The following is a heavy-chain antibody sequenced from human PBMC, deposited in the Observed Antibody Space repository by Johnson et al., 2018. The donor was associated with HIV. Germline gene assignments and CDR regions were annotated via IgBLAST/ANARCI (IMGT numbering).Heavy chain of an antibody. D-gene: IGHD3-22*01. CDR2: LNWNAGST. CDR3: ARETNYYDSSGGLGLDI. V-gene: IGHV3-20*04. CDR1: GFTFDDYG. J-gene: IGHJ3*02. Sequence: VQLVESGGGVVRPGGSLRLSCAASGFTFDDYGMSWVRQVPGKGLVWVSGLNWNAGSTGYDDSVKGRFTIPRDNAKNSLYLQMNSLRAEDTALYYCARETNYYDSSGGLGLDIWGQGTMVTVSS.